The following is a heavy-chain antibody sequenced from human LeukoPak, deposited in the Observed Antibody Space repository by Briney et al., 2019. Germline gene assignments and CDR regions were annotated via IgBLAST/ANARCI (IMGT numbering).Heavy chain of an antibody. CDR1: GGSISSYY. J-gene: IGHJ6*03. D-gene: IGHD3-3*01. CDR2: IYTSGST. CDR3: ARVVVFGVVSSDYYYYYMDV. V-gene: IGHV4-4*07. Sequence: SETLSLTCTVSGGSISSYYWSWIRQPPGKGLEWIGRIYTSGSTNYNPSLKSRVIMSVDTSKNQFSLKVSSVTAADTAVYYCARVVVFGVVSSDYYYYYMDVWGKGTTVTVSS.